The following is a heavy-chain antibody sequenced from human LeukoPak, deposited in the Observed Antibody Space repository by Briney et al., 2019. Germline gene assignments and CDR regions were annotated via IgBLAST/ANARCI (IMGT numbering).Heavy chain of an antibody. J-gene: IGHJ5*02. V-gene: IGHV1-69*01. CDR2: IIPIFGTA. CDR1: GGTFTSYA. CDR3: AREGGSGLVGWFDP. D-gene: IGHD6-19*01. Sequence: SEKVSCKGSGGTFTSYAISWVRHAPGQGLEWMGGIIPIFGTANYAQKFQGRVTITADESTSTDYMELSSLRPEDTAVYYCAREGGSGLVGWFDPWGQGTLVTVSS.